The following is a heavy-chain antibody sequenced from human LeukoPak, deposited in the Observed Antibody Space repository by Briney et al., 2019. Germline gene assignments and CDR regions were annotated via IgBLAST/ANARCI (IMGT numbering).Heavy chain of an antibody. D-gene: IGHD3-10*01. CDR1: SGSVSNSHYY. J-gene: IGHJ4*02. CDR3: ARRWGVRPCYFDY. V-gene: IGHV4-39*07. CDR2: IFYSGNT. Sequence: SETLSLTCTVSSGSVSNSHYYWAWVRQPPGKGLEWLGSIFYSGNTHYNPSLKSPVTISIDTSKNQFSLKLSSVTAADTAVYYCARRWGVRPCYFDYWGQGTLVTVSS.